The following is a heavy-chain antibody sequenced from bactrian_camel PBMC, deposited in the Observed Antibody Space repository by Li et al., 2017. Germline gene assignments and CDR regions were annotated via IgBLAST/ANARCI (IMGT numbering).Heavy chain of an antibody. D-gene: IGHD3*01. CDR1: GFTFNTYD. Sequence: HVQLVESGGGLVQPGESLRLSCAASGFTFNTYDMNWVRQAPGKGLEWVSGIYSYGSNTYYADSVKDRFTISRDNAKNVLYLQMDSLNTDDTAVYYCAKGMSRMNALQAYMSQRGQGTQVTVS. J-gene: IGHJ4*01. CDR2: IYSYGSNT. CDR3: AKGMSRMNALQAYMSQ. V-gene: IGHV3-2*01.